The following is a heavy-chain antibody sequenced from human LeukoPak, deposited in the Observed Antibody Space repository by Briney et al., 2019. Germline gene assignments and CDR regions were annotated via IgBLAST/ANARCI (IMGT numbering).Heavy chain of an antibody. CDR3: AREDSPTFGDFDV. Sequence: SETLSLTCVVYGGSLSGHYWSWIRQPPGKGLEWIGEIKHSGNTNYNPSLKSRVTISVDTPKNQFSLKLSSVTAADTAVYYCAREDSPTFGDFDVWGQGTMVTVSS. V-gene: IGHV4-34*01. CDR2: IKHSGNT. D-gene: IGHD3-3*01. CDR1: GGSLSGHY. J-gene: IGHJ3*01.